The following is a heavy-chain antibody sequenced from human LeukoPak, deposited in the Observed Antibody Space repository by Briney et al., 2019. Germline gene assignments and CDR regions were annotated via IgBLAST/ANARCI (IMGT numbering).Heavy chain of an antibody. CDR1: GLTFSSSS. CDR3: ASMRGIVAPTMNGMPYYFDY. Sequence: GGSLRLSCAASGLTFSSSSMNWVRQPPGKGLEWVSSIRSSSNYMYYADSVKGRFTISRDNAKNSRYLQMNSLRAEDTAVYYCASMRGIVAPTMNGMPYYFDYWGQGTLVTVSS. J-gene: IGHJ4*02. V-gene: IGHV3-21*01. D-gene: IGHD1-26*01. CDR2: IRSSSNYM.